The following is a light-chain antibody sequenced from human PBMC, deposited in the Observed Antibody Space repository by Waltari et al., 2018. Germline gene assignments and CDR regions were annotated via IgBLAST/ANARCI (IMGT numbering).Light chain of an antibody. J-gene: IGKJ4*01. CDR1: QSVLYSSNNKNY. CDR3: QQFYSLPVT. V-gene: IGKV4-1*01. CDR2: WAS. Sequence: DIVMTQSPDSLAVSLGERATINCKSSQSVLYSSNNKNYVAWYQQKPGQLPKLLVYWASTRESGVPDRFSGSGSGTDFSLTISSLQAEDVAVYYCQQFYSLPVTFGGGTNVEIK.